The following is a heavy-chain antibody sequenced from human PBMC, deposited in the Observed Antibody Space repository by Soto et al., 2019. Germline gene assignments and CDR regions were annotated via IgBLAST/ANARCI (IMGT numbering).Heavy chain of an antibody. V-gene: IGHV3-9*01. Sequence: EVQLVQYGGGWVQPGRSLRLSCGASGFTFDDYGMHWVRQAPGKGLEWVSSISWNSGRIGYADSVKGRFTISRDNVKKSPYLTMNRLGGEDHALFYCARSREFSASDYFGFWGQGTLVTVSS. CDR3: ARSREFSASDYFGF. J-gene: IGHJ4*02. CDR2: ISWNSGRI. D-gene: IGHD3-10*01. CDR1: GFTFDDYG.